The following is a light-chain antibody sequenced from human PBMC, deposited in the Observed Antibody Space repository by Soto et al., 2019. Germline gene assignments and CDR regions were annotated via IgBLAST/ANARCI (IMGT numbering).Light chain of an antibody. Sequence: EIVMTQSPATLSVSPGERATLSCRASQSVSSKLAWYQQKPGQAPRLLIYDASTRATGIPARFSGSGSGTEFTLTISSLQSGDFVVYYCQQYNHWPLTFGGGTKVEIK. CDR2: DAS. CDR1: QSVSSK. V-gene: IGKV3D-15*01. CDR3: QQYNHWPLT. J-gene: IGKJ4*01.